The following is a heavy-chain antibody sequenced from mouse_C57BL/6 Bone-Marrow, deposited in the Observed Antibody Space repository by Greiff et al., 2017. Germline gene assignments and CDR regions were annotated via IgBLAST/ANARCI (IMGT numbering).Heavy chain of an antibody. D-gene: IGHD2-3*01. Sequence: QVQLQQPGAELVMPGASVKLSCKASGYTFTSSWMHWVKQRPGQGLEWIGEIDPSDSYTNYNQKFKGKSTLTVDKSSSTAYMPLSSLTSEDSAVYYCARDGYYTFFDYWGQGTTLTVSS. V-gene: IGHV1-69*01. J-gene: IGHJ2*01. CDR2: IDPSDSYT. CDR1: GYTFTSSW. CDR3: ARDGYYTFFDY.